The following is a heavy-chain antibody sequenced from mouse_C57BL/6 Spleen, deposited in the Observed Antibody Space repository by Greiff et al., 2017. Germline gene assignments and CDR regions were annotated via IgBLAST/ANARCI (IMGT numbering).Heavy chain of an antibody. D-gene: IGHD2-1*01. CDR3: ARWGNSGFDY. V-gene: IGHV1-69*01. CDR2: IDPSDSYT. J-gene: IGHJ2*01. CDR1: GYTFTSYW. Sequence: VQLQQPGAELVMPGASVKLSCKASGYTFTSYWMHWVKQRPGQGLEWIGEIDPSDSYTNYNQKFKGKSTLTVDKSSSTAYMQLSSLTSEDSAVYYCARWGNSGFDYWGQGTTLTVSS.